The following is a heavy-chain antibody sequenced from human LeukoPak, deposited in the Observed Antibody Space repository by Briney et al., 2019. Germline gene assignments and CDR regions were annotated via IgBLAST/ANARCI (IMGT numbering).Heavy chain of an antibody. V-gene: IGHV1-46*01. J-gene: IGHJ4*02. CDR1: GYTFTGYY. CDR3: ARASGSSAVPFDY. CDR2: INPNSGTT. Sequence: ASVKVSCKASGYTFTGYYMHWVRQAPGQGLEWMGWINPNSGTTSYAQKFQGRVTMTRDTSTSTLYMELSSLTSEDTAVYYCARASGSSAVPFDYWGQGTLVTVSS. D-gene: IGHD3-10*01.